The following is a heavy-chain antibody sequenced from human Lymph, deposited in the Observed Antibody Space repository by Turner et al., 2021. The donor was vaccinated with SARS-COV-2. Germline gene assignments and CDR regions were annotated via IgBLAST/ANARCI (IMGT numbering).Heavy chain of an antibody. CDR1: GFTFSSYA. CDR2: ISVRGGST. J-gene: IGHJ3*02. D-gene: IGHD3-10*01. V-gene: IGHV3-23*01. Sequence: EVQLLESGGGLVQPGGSLRLSCAASGFTFSSYAKSWVRQAPGKGLEWVSSISVRGGSTYDADSVKGRFTISRDNSKNTLYLQMNSRRAEDTAVYYCAKGVRGVIIPEAFDIWGQGTMVTISS. CDR3: AKGVRGVIIPEAFDI.